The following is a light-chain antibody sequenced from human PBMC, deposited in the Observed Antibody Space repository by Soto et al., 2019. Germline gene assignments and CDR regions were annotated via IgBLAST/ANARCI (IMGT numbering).Light chain of an antibody. CDR1: ENIFKF. V-gene: IGKV1-5*01. CDR3: QHYNAHSFT. Sequence: DILLIQSPATLSASVGDRITITCRASENIFKFLAWYQQRSGSAPNLLIYAASDLERGVPSRFSDSGSGTEFTQTNDNRQPNDSATYFWQHYNAHSFTCGGGTQVDVK. CDR2: AAS. J-gene: IGKJ4*01.